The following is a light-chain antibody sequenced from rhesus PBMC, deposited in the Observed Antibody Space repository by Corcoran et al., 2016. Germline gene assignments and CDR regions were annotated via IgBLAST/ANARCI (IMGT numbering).Light chain of an antibody. CDR2: EVG. Sequence: QAAPTPSPSVSGSPGQSVTISCIGTSRDIGIYNRVSWFQQHPGKAPKLMIYEVGKRPSGVSDRFSGSKSGNTASLTISGLQAEDEADYYCSSDASSRTYIFGAGTRLTVL. CDR3: SSDASSRTYI. V-gene: IGLV2-13*03. J-gene: IGLJ1*01. CDR1: SRDIGIYNR.